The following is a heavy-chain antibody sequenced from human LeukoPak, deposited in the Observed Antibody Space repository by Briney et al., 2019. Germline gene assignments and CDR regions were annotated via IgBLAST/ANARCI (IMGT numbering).Heavy chain of an antibody. J-gene: IGHJ5*02. V-gene: IGHV4-38-2*01. CDR1: GYSISSGYY. CDR2: IYHSGST. CDR3: AMYSSSSFGGRTSKGIVYRFDP. Sequence: SETLSLTCAVSGYSISSGYYWGWIRQPPGKGLEWIGSIYHSGSTYYNPSLKSRVTISVDTSKNQFSLKLSSVTAADTAVYYCAMYSSSSFGGRTSKGIVYRFDPWGQGTLVTVSS. D-gene: IGHD6-6*01.